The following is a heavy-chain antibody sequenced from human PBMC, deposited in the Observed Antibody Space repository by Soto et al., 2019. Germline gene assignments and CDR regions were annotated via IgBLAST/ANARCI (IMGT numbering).Heavy chain of an antibody. Sequence: QVHLVQSGAEVKKPGASVKVSCKASGYTFPSYGISWIRQAPGQGLVWMGWISAHNGHTKYTQNFQGRVTRTTDKSTGTAHREWRGRRSDDTAVYYGAREGGGGPDHGGQGTRVTVSS. CDR3: AREGGGGPDH. J-gene: IGHJ4*02. CDR2: ISAHNGHT. D-gene: IGHD1-26*01. CDR1: GYTFPSYG. V-gene: IGHV1-18*01.